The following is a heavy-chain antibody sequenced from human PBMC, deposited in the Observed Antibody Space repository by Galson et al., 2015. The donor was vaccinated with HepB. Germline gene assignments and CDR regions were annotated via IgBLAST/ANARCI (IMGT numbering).Heavy chain of an antibody. CDR2: INTDGSRA. V-gene: IGHV3-74*01. D-gene: IGHD3-9*01. CDR3: ARPRLRYFDSFDL. Sequence: SLRLSCAASDFTFIAYWVHWVRQAPGKGLVWVSGINTDGSRANYADSVKGRFTISRDNAKNTAYLQMSSLRVEDTAIYYCARPRLRYFDSFDLWGQGILVTVSS. J-gene: IGHJ4*02. CDR1: DFTFIAYW.